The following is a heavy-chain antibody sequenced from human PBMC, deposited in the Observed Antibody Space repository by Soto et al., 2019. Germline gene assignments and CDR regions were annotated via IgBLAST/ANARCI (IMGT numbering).Heavy chain of an antibody. V-gene: IGHV4-30-4*01. CDR2: IHYSGST. CDR1: GGSISSGGAYY. D-gene: IGHD3-10*01. Sequence: QVQLQESGPGLVKPSQTLSLTCAVSGGSISSGGAYYWSWIRQSPGKGLAWIAYIHYSGSTYYNSSLKRPVTMSVDTAKNQFSLKVSSVTAADTAVYYCARSPKGLGNFDYWGQGTLVTVSS. J-gene: IGHJ4*02. CDR3: ARSPKGLGNFDY.